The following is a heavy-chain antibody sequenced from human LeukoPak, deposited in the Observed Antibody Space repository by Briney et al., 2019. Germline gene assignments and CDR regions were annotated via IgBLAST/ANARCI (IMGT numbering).Heavy chain of an antibody. CDR1: GFTFSSYW. J-gene: IGHJ2*01. CDR3: AKRSKGGDSTGYYYYFDL. Sequence: GGSLRLSCAASGFTFSSYWMHWVRQAPGKGLVWVSLISGDGSTTIYADSVKGRFTISRDNAKNTLLLQMNSLRAEDTAVYYCAKRSKGGDSTGYYYYFDLWGRGTLVTVSS. D-gene: IGHD3-22*01. V-gene: IGHV3-74*01. CDR2: ISGDGSTT.